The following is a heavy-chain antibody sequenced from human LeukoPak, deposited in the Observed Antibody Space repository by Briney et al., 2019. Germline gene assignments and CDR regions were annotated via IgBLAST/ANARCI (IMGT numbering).Heavy chain of an antibody. V-gene: IGHV3-74*01. D-gene: IGHD7-27*01. CDR2: INSDGRST. Sequence: GGSLRLACAASGLTFSSHWMHSVRQAPGKGLVWVSRINSDGRSTSYAACVKGRFTISRDNAKNTLYLQMNSLRAEDTAVYYCARDGDESTYYYYYGMDVWGQGTTVTVS. CDR1: GLTFSSHW. CDR3: ARDGDESTYYYYYGMDV. J-gene: IGHJ6*02.